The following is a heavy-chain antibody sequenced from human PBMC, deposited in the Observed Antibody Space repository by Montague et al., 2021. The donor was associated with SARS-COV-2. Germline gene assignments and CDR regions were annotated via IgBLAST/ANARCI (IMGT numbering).Heavy chain of an antibody. CDR2: INHGGST. J-gene: IGHJ6*03. V-gene: IGHV4-34*01. CDR3: ARLRDGVVPSPILGVGPYYSYYYMDV. D-gene: IGHD3-10*01. Sequence: SQTRSLTCAVYGGSFSGNYWNWIRQPPGKGLEWIGEINHGGSTNYNPSLKSRLTIPADTSKNQFSLKLTSVAAADTAVYYCARLRDGVVPSPILGVGPYYSYYYMDVWGKGTTVTVSS. CDR1: GGSFSGNY.